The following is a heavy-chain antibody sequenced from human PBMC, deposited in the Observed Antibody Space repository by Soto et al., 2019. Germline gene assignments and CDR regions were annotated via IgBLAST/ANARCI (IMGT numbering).Heavy chain of an antibody. V-gene: IGHV1-2*02. CDR1: GYTFTGYY. D-gene: IGHD2-2*01. CDR3: ARDRWVVGPSGYYYYGMDV. CDR2: INPNSGGT. Sequence: ASVKVSCQASGYTFTGYYMHWVRQAPGQGPEWMGWINPNSGGTNYAQKFQGRVTMTRDTSISTAYMELSRLRSDDTAVYYCARDRWVVGPSGYYYYGMDVWGQGTTVTVSS. J-gene: IGHJ6*02.